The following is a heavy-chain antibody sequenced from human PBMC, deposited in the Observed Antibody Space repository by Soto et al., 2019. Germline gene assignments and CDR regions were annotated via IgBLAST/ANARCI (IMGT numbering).Heavy chain of an antibody. CDR2: INHSGST. J-gene: IGHJ6*03. D-gene: IGHD5-18*01. Sequence: QVQLQQWGAGLLKPAETLSLTCGVYDGSFSGYYWTWIRQPPGKGLEWIGEINHSGSTHYNSSLKSRVTISADTSNNQFSLKVTSATAADTAVYYCARGHRYSYGPYYYYYMDVWGKGTTVAVSS. V-gene: IGHV4-34*01. CDR3: ARGHRYSYGPYYYYYMDV. CDR1: DGSFSGYY.